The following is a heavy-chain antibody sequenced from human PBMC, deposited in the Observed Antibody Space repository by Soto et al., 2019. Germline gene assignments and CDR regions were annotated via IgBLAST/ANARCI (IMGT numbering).Heavy chain of an antibody. CDR1: GFTFSSYA. Sequence: GGSLRLSCAASGFTFSSYAMSWVRQAPGKGLEWVSAISGSGGSTYYADSVKGRFTISRDNSKNTVYLQMNSLRAEDTAVYYCAKDLYGILTGYPNKFDYWGQGTLVTVSS. CDR3: AKDLYGILTGYPNKFDY. V-gene: IGHV3-23*01. J-gene: IGHJ4*02. D-gene: IGHD3-9*01. CDR2: ISGSGGST.